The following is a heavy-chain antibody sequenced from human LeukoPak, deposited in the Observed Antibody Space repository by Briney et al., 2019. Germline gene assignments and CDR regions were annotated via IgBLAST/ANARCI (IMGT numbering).Heavy chain of an antibody. Sequence: AGGSLRLSCAASGFTVSSNYMSWVRQAPGKGLEWVSAISGSGGSTYYADSVKGRFTISRDNSKNTLYLQMNSLRAEDTAVYYCWVYDSSGYYYASGAFFDYWGQGTLVTVSS. D-gene: IGHD3-22*01. J-gene: IGHJ4*02. V-gene: IGHV3-23*01. CDR1: GFTVSSNY. CDR3: WVYDSSGYYYASGAFFDY. CDR2: ISGSGGST.